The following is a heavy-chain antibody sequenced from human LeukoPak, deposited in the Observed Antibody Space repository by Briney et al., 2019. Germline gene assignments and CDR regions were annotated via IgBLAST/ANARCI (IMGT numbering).Heavy chain of an antibody. V-gene: IGHV4-59*11. CDR1: GGFISNHY. J-gene: IGHJ3*02. CDR3: AKDGGNDAFDI. Sequence: SETLSLTCTVSGGFISNHYWSWIRQPPGKGLEWIGNFHYSGSINYNPSLKSRVTISVDTSKNQFSLKLSSVTAADTAVYYCAKDGGNDAFDIWGQGTMVTVSS. CDR2: FHYSGSI. D-gene: IGHD6-25*01.